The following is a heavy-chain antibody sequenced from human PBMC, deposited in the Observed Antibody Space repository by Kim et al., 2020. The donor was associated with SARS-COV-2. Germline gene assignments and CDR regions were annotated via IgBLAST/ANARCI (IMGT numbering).Heavy chain of an antibody. D-gene: IGHD3-10*01. CDR1: GFTFSSYA. CDR2: ISGSGGST. V-gene: IGHV3-23*01. CDR3: AKGLYGSGSYYNRWFDP. Sequence: GGSLRLSCAASGFTFSSYAMSWVRQAPGKGLEWVSAISGSGGSTYYADSVKGRFTISRDNSKNTLYLQMNSLRAEDTAVYYCAKGLYGSGSYYNRWFDPWGQGTLVTVSS. J-gene: IGHJ5*02.